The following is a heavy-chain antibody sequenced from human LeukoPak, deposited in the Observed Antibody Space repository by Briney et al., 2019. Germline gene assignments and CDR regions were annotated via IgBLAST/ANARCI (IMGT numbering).Heavy chain of an antibody. CDR3: AKVDLRFGVAPEAAAFDI. V-gene: IGHV3-30*02. CDR1: GFTFSSYG. J-gene: IGHJ3*02. D-gene: IGHD3-3*01. Sequence: GGSLRLSCAASGFTFSSYGMHWVRQAPGKGLEWVAFIRYDGSNKYYADSVKGRFTISRDNSKNTLYLQMNSLRAEDTAVYYCAKVDLRFGVAPEAAAFDIWGQGTMVTVSS. CDR2: IRYDGSNK.